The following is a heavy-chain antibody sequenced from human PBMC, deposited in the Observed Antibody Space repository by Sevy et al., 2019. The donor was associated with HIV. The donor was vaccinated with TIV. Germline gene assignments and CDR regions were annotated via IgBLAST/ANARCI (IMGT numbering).Heavy chain of an antibody. J-gene: IGHJ3*02. CDR2: ISGSGGST. V-gene: IGHV3-23*01. D-gene: IGHD3-10*01. CDR3: ANERVTMVRGVIIRGAFDI. Sequence: GGSLRLSCAASGFTFSSYAMSWVRQAPGKGLEWVSAISGSGGSTYYADSVKGRFTISRDNSKNTLYLQMNSLRAEDTAVDYCANERVTMVRGVIIRGAFDIWGQGTMVTVSS. CDR1: GFTFSSYA.